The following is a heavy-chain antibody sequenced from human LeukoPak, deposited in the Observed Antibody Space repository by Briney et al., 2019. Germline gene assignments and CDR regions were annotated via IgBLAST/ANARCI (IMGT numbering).Heavy chain of an antibody. J-gene: IGHJ4*02. D-gene: IGHD1-26*01. Sequence: GGSLRLSCAASGFTFSSYEMNWVRQAPGKGLEWVSYISSSGSTIYYADSVKGRFTISRDNAEDSLYLQMDSLRAEDTAVYYCARGGAFVSNSNDYWGQGTLVTVSS. CDR2: ISSSGSTI. CDR3: ARGGAFVSNSNDY. V-gene: IGHV3-48*03. CDR1: GFTFSSYE.